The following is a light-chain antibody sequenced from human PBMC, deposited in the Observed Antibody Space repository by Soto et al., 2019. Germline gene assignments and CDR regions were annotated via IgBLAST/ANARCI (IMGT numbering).Light chain of an antibody. V-gene: IGKV3-20*01. J-gene: IGKJ1*01. CDR2: GAS. Sequence: EIVLTQSPGTLSLSPGERATLSCRASQTVTSNYLAWYQRKPGQAPRLLIYGASSRATDIPDRFSGSGSGTDFTLTITRLEPEDFAEYFCQQYADSPSTFGQGTKVEIK. CDR1: QTVTSNY. CDR3: QQYADSPST.